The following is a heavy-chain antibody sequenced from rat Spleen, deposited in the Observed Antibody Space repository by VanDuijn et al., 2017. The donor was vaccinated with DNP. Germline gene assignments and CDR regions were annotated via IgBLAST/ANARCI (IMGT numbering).Heavy chain of an antibody. D-gene: IGHD1-6*01. Sequence: EVQLVESGGGLVQPGRSLKLSCAASGFTFSDYNMAWVRQAPKKGLEWVATIIYDGSRTYYRDSVKGRFTISRDNAKSTLCLQMDSLRSEDTATYYCATEGLLDWGQGVLVTVSS. CDR1: GFTFSDYN. V-gene: IGHV5S10*01. CDR3: ATEGLLD. J-gene: IGHJ2*01. CDR2: IIYDGSRT.